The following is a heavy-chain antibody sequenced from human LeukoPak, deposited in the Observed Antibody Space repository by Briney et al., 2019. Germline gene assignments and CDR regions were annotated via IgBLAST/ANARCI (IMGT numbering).Heavy chain of an antibody. CDR2: ISSSGSTI. CDR1: GLTFSSYE. Sequence: PGGSLRLSCAASGLTFSSYEMNWVRQAPGKGLEWVSYISSSGSTIYYADSVKGRFTISRDNAKNSLYLQMNSLRAEDTAVYYCARDQRMIMVRGVIPKGYDYWGQGTLVTVSS. D-gene: IGHD3-10*01. V-gene: IGHV3-48*03. CDR3: ARDQRMIMVRGVIPKGYDY. J-gene: IGHJ4*02.